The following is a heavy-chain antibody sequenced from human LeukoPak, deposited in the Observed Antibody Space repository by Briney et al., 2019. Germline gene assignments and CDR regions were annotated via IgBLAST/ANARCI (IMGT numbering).Heavy chain of an antibody. D-gene: IGHD1-26*01. V-gene: IGHV1-2*02. CDR1: GYTFTGYY. CDR3: ARDGSTISDPLIDY. Sequence: ASVKVSCKASGYTFTGYYMHWVRQAPGQGLEWMGWINPNSGGTNYAQRFQGRVTMTRDTSISTAYMELSRLRSDDTAVYYCARDGSTISDPLIDYWGQGTLVTVSS. CDR2: INPNSGGT. J-gene: IGHJ4*02.